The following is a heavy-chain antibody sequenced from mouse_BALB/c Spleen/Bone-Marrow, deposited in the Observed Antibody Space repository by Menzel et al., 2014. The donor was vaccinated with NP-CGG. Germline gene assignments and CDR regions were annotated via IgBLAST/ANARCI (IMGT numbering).Heavy chain of an antibody. D-gene: IGHD1-1*01. CDR3: ARGDYGSSYDYAMDY. V-gene: IGHV1-87*01. CDR1: GYTFTSYW. J-gene: IGHJ4*01. CDR2: IYPGDGDT. Sequence: VQLQQSGAELARPGATVKLSCKASGYTFTSYWVQWVKQRPGQGLEWIGAIYPGDGDTRYTQKFKGKATLTADKSSSTAYMQLSSSASEDSAVYYCARGDYGSSYDYAMDYWGQGTSVPVSS.